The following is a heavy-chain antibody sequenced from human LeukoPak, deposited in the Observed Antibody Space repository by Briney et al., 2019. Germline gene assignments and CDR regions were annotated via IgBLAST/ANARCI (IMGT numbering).Heavy chain of an antibody. CDR1: GFTFSSYW. D-gene: IGHD6-13*01. CDR3: ARENTAAPWYFDY. J-gene: IGHJ4*02. Sequence: GGSLRLSCAASGFTFSSYWMSWVRQAPGKGLEWVANIKQDGSEKYYVDSVKGRLTISRDNAKNSLYLQMNSLRAEDTAVYYCARENTAAPWYFDYWGQGTLVTVSS. V-gene: IGHV3-7*01. CDR2: IKQDGSEK.